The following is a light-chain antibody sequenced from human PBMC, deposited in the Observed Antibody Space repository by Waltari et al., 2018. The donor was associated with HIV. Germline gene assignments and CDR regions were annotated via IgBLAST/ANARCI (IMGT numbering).Light chain of an antibody. CDR3: ASHAGSKDV. CDR1: SSDIGAYNY. J-gene: IGLJ2*01. CDR2: HVP. V-gene: IGLV2-8*01. Sequence: QSALTQPPSASGSPGQSVTISCPGTSSDIGAYNYVAWYPQYPGKAPNPMIYHVPKRPSGVPARFSGSRSGNTASLTVSGLQAEDEADYYCASHAGSKDVFGGGTKLTVL.